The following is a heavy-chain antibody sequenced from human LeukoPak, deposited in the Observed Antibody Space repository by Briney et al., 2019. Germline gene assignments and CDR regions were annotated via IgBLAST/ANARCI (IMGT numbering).Heavy chain of an antibody. V-gene: IGHV3-48*03. CDR1: GFTFSSYE. CDR3: ARRYYYDSSGYSLGS. J-gene: IGHJ5*02. Sequence: PGGSLRLSCAASGFTFSSYEMNWVRQAPGKGLEWVSSISRSATTIYYADSVKGRFTISRDNAKNSLYLQMNSLRAEDTAVYYCARRYYYDSSGYSLGSWGQGTLVTVSS. D-gene: IGHD3-22*01. CDR2: ISRSATTI.